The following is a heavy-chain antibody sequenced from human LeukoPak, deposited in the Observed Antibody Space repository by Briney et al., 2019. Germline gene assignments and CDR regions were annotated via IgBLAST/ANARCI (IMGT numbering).Heavy chain of an antibody. Sequence: GGSLRLSCAASGFTFSSYGTHWVRQAPGKGLEWVANIKQDGSEKDYVGSVKGRFTISRDNAKNSLYLQMNSLTAEDTAVYYCARESFAARWDWGQGTLVTVSS. CDR2: IKQDGSEK. CDR3: ARESFAARWD. V-gene: IGHV3-7*01. D-gene: IGHD6-6*01. CDR1: GFTFSSYG. J-gene: IGHJ4*02.